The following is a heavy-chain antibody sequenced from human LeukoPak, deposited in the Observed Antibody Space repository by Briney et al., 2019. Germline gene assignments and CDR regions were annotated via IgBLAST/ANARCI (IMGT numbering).Heavy chain of an antibody. Sequence: GGSLRLSCAASGFTVSSNYMSWVRQAPGKGLEWVSVIYSGGSTYYADSAKGRFTISRDDSKNTLYLQMNSLRAEDTAVYYCARDLYSSGWSHFDYWGQGTLVTVSS. CDR2: IYSGGST. D-gene: IGHD6-13*01. CDR3: ARDLYSSGWSHFDY. J-gene: IGHJ4*02. CDR1: GFTVSSNY. V-gene: IGHV3-66*02.